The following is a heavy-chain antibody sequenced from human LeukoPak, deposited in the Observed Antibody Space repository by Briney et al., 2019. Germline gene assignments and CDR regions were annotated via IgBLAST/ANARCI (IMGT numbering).Heavy chain of an antibody. CDR2: IKEDGSEK. Sequence: GGSLRLSCAASGFRFSTYWMSWVRQAPGKGLEWVANIKEDGSEKYYVDSVKGRFTISRDNAKNSLFLQMNSLRVDDTAVYYCARGGSYYANWGQGTLVSVSS. J-gene: IGHJ4*02. D-gene: IGHD3-10*01. V-gene: IGHV3-7*04. CDR1: GFRFSTYW. CDR3: ARGGSYYAN.